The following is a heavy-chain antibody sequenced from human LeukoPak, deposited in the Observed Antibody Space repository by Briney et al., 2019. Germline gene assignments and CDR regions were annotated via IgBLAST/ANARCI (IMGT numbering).Heavy chain of an antibody. CDR1: GFTFSGYG. J-gene: IGHJ4*02. D-gene: IGHD6-13*01. CDR2: ISYDGSNK. Sequence: PGRSLRVSCAASGFTFSGYGMHWVRQAPGKGMEWVAVISYDGSNKYYADSVKGRFTISRDNSKNTLYLQMKSLRAEDTAVYYCAKDRQAAAVNPPVDYWGQGTLVTVSS. V-gene: IGHV3-30*18. CDR3: AKDRQAAAVNPPVDY.